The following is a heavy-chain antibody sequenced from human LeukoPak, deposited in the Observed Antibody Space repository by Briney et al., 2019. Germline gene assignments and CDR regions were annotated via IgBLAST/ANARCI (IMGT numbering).Heavy chain of an antibody. D-gene: IGHD5-18*01. CDR2: IYYSGST. CDR3: ARQLSVMDTAMVHFDY. V-gene: IGHV4-39*01. CDR1: GGSISSSGYY. Sequence: SETLSLTCTVSGGSISSSGYYWGWIRQPPGKGLEWIGTIYYSGSTYYSPSLKSRVTISVDTSKNQFSLKLTSVTAADTALYYCARQLSVMDTAMVHFDYWGQGTLVTVSS. J-gene: IGHJ4*02.